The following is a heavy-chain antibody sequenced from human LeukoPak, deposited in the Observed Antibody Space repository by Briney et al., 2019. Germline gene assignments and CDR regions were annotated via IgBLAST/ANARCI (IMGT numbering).Heavy chain of an antibody. Sequence: PGGSLRLSSAASGFTFSSSVMTCVRQAPGKGLEWVSTISGSGCTTYYADSVKGRFTISRDNSKNTLYLELDSLRADDTAVYSCAKEPPSVVANAVHIWGQGTMVTVSS. CDR2: ISGSGCTT. V-gene: IGHV3-23*01. J-gene: IGHJ3*02. CDR3: AKEPPSVVANAVHI. D-gene: IGHD5-12*01. CDR1: GFTFSSSV.